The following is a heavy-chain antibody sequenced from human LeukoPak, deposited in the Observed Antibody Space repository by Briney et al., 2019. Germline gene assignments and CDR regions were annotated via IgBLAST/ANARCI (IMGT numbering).Heavy chain of an antibody. V-gene: IGHV3-64*02. CDR1: GFTFSNYA. Sequence: GGSLRLSCAASGFTFSNYAMHWVRQAPGKGLEYVSAIGGNGDTSYYADSVKGRFTISRDNSKNTAYLQMGSLRTEDMAVYYCATRHEYSYPYWGQGTLVTISS. D-gene: IGHD5-18*01. CDR3: ATRHEYSYPY. J-gene: IGHJ4*02. CDR2: IGGNGDTS.